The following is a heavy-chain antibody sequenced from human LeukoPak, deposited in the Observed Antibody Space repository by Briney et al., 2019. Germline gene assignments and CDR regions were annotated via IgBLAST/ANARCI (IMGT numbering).Heavy chain of an antibody. V-gene: IGHV1-69*13. J-gene: IGHJ5*02. CDR3: ARGKGVLRFLEWFPNWFDP. CDR2: IIPIFGTA. CDR1: GGTFSSYA. D-gene: IGHD3-3*01. Sequence: ASVKVSCKASGGTFSSYAISWVRQAPGQGLEWMGGIIPIFGTANYAQKFQGRVTITADESTSTAYMELSSLRSEDTAVYYCARGKGVLRFLEWFPNWFDPWGQRTLVTVSS.